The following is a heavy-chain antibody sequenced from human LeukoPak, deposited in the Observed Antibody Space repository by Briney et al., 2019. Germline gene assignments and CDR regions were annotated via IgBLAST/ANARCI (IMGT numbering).Heavy chain of an antibody. Sequence: GRSLRLSCAASGFTFDDYAMQWVRQAPGKGLEWVSGISWNSGSIGYADSVKGRFTISRDNAKNSLYLQMNSLRAEDTALYYCAKGGHDYGDSRALIDYWGQGTLVTVSS. J-gene: IGHJ4*02. CDR2: ISWNSGSI. CDR1: GFTFDDYA. V-gene: IGHV3-9*01. CDR3: AKGGHDYGDSRALIDY. D-gene: IGHD4/OR15-4a*01.